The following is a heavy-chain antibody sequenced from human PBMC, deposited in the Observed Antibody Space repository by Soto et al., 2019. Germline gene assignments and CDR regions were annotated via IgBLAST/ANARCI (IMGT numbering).Heavy chain of an antibody. D-gene: IGHD4-4*01. V-gene: IGHV3-23*01. J-gene: IGHJ4*02. CDR1: GFIFSSYA. CDR3: AKRALHDYGNIDF. CDR2: INDTGGYT. Sequence: GGSLRLSCAASGFIFSSYAVSWVRQAPGRGLEWVSGINDTGGYTYYADSVKGRFTISRDNSKNTLYLQMSSLRAEDTAVYYCAKRALHDYGNIDFWGQGTLVTVSS.